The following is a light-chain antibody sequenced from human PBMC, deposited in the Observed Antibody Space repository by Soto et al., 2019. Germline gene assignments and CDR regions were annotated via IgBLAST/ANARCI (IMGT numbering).Light chain of an antibody. J-gene: IGKJ1*01. V-gene: IGKV3-20*01. CDR1: QSVNSNY. Sequence: EIVLTQSPGTLSLSPGERATLSCMASQSVNSNYLAWYQQKPGQSPRVLLYGTSSRATGIPDRFSGSGSGTDFTLTISRLEPEDFAVYYCQQYDISFRTFGQGTKVEIK. CDR3: QQYDISFRT. CDR2: GTS.